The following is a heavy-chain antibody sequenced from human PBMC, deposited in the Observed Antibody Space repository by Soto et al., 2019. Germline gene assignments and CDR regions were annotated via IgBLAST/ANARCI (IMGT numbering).Heavy chain of an antibody. D-gene: IGHD5-18*01. V-gene: IGHV1-8*01. J-gene: IGHJ3*02. CDR1: EYTFTNYD. CDR2: MNPNSGNT. Sequence: QVQLVQSGAEVKKPGASVKVSCKASEYTFTNYDINWVRQATGQGLEWMGWMNPNSGNTGYAQKYKGRVPMTRNTSINTAYMELSSLRSEDTAVYYCASTTWIQLWYEALDMWGQGTMVTVSS. CDR3: ASTTWIQLWYEALDM.